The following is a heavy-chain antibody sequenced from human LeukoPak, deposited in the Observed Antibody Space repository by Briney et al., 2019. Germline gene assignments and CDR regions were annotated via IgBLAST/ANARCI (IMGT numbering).Heavy chain of an antibody. CDR1: GYTFTGYY. D-gene: IGHD3-22*01. J-gene: IGHJ5*02. CDR2: INPNSGGT. CDR3: ATSLRGYDSSGLNWFDP. V-gene: IGHV1-2*02. Sequence: ASVKVSCKASGYTFTGYYMHWVRQAPGQGLEWMGWINPNSGGTNYAQKFQGRVTMTEDTSTDTAYMELSSLRSEDTAVYYCATSLRGYDSSGLNWFDPWGQGTLVTVSS.